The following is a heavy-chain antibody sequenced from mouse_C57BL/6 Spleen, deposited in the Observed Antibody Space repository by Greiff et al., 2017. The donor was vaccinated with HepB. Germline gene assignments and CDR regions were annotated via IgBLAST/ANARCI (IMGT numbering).Heavy chain of an antibody. Sequence: QVQLKESGAELVRPGASVTLSCKASGYTFTDYEMHWVKQTPVHGLEWIGAIDPETGGTAYNQKFKGKAILTADKSSSTAYMELRSLTSEDSAVYYCTRSLVDYWGQGTTLTVSS. J-gene: IGHJ2*01. D-gene: IGHD6-2*01. CDR1: GYTFTDYE. CDR3: TRSLVDY. V-gene: IGHV1-15*01. CDR2: IDPETGGT.